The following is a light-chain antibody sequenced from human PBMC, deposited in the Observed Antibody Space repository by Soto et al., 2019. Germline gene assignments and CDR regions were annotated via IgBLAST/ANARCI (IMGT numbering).Light chain of an antibody. J-gene: IGKJ3*01. CDR3: QQRSNWPPT. CDR1: QNLRSS. Sequence: VMTQSPATLSVSPGERATLSCRASQNLRSSLAWYRQKPGQAPRLLIYGTSTRAGGVPARFSGGGSGTEFTLTITSLQSEDFAVYYCQQRSNWPPTFGPGTKVDIK. V-gene: IGKV3-15*01. CDR2: GTS.